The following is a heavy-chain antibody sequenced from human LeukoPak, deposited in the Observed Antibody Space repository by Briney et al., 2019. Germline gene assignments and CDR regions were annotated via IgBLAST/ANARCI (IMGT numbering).Heavy chain of an antibody. CDR3: ARGDVLRPFRYGMDV. CDR1: GYTFTSYD. J-gene: IGHJ6*02. Sequence: ASVKVSCKASGYTFTSYDINWVRQATGQGLEWMGWMNPNSGNTGYAQKFQGRVTMTRNTSISTAYMELSSLRSEDTAVYYCARGDVLRPFRYGMDVWGQGTTVTVSS. D-gene: IGHD3-3*01. CDR2: MNPNSGNT. V-gene: IGHV1-8*01.